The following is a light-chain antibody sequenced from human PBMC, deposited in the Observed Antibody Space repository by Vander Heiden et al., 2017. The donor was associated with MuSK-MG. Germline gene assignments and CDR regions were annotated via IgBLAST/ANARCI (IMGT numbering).Light chain of an antibody. V-gene: IGLV2-14*03. CDR3: SSYTNSATVV. Sequence: QSALTQPASVSGSPGQSITISCSGTSSDVGTSNYVSWLQQPPGKAPKVMIYDVTTRPSGVSNRFSGSKSGNTASLTISGLQAEDEADYYCSSYTNSATVVFGGGTKVTVL. J-gene: IGLJ2*01. CDR2: DVT. CDR1: SSDVGTSNY.